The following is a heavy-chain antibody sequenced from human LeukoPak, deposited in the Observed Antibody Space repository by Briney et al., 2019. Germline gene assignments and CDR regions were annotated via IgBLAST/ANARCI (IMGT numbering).Heavy chain of an antibody. V-gene: IGHV3-53*01. CDR2: IYSGGST. D-gene: IGHD5-12*01. J-gene: IGHJ4*02. CDR1: GFTVSSNY. Sequence: PGGSLRLSCAASGFTVSSNYMSWVRQAPGKGLEWVSVIYSGGSTYYADSVKGRFTISRDSSKNTLYLQMNSLRAEDTAVYYCVKDSGGTGYSGFDYWGQGTLVTVSS. CDR3: VKDSGGTGYSGFDY.